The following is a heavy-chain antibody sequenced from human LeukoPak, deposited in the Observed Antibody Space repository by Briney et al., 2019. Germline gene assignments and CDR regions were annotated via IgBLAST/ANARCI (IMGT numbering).Heavy chain of an antibody. CDR1: GRPNSSYY. D-gene: IGHD5-12*01. CDR2: IYHSGNT. CDR3: ARLSGYDWESFHDY. V-gene: IGHV4-59*07. Sequence: SDTVSLTYTVSGRPNSSYYWIWIRHSPGKALEEIGYIYHSGNTNYNPSLKNRVTISVDTSKNQFSLRLSSVTAADTAVYYCARLSGYDWESFHDYWGQGTLVTVSS. J-gene: IGHJ4*02.